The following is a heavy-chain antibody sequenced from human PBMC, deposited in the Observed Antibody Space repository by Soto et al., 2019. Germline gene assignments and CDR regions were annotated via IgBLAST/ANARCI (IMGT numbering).Heavy chain of an antibody. Sequence: SETLSLTCAVSGGSISSDYWWIWVRQAPGKGLEWIGGIYHTGGTNSNPSLESRVTISVDKSKNQFSLKLNPLTAADTAVYYCARGVTVGRGPIIIVYYFDYWGQGTLVTVSS. CDR1: GGSISSDYW. D-gene: IGHD3-10*01. V-gene: IGHV4-4*02. CDR3: ARGVTVGRGPIIIVYYFDY. J-gene: IGHJ4*02. CDR2: IYHTGGT.